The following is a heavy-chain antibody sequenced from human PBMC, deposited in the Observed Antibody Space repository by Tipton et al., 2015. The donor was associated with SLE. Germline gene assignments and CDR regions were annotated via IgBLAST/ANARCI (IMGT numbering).Heavy chain of an antibody. CDR3: ARDPSYGDYEGPYYFDY. CDR2: INHSGST. CDR1: GYTFTSFG. Sequence: QLVQSGAEVKKPGASVKVSCKASGYTFTSFGISWIRQPPGKGLEWIGEINHSGSTNYNPSLKSRVTISVDTSKNQFSLKLSPVTAADTAVYYCARDPSYGDYEGPYYFDYWGQGTLVTVSS. V-gene: IGHV4-34*01. D-gene: IGHD4-17*01. J-gene: IGHJ4*02.